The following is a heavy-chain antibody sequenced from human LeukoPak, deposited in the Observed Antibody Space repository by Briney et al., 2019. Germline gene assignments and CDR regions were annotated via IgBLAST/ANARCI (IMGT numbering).Heavy chain of an antibody. J-gene: IGHJ4*02. CDR1: GFTFSTYS. CDR2: ISSGGMWI. CDR3: AKDDAWLRFGE. D-gene: IGHD3-10*01. Sequence: GGSLRLSCAASGFTFSTYSMNWVRQAPGKGLEWLSSISSGGMWIYYADSLKGRFAISRDNAKNSLYLQMKSLTAEDTAVYYCAKDDAWLRFGEWSQGTLVTVSS. V-gene: IGHV3-21*04.